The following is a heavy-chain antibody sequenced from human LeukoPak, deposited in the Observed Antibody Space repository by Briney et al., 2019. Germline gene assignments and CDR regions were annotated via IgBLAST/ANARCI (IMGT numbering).Heavy chain of an antibody. J-gene: IGHJ6*02. CDR1: GGSISSSSYY. CDR2: IYTSGST. D-gene: IGHD6-19*01. Sequence: SETLSLTCTVSGGSISSSSYYWSWIRQPAGKGLEWIGRIYTSGSTNYNPSLKSRVTMSVDTSKNQFSLKLSSVTAADTAVYYCARDLSSSGWLRSRYYYGMDVWGQGTTVTVSS. CDR3: ARDLSSSGWLRSRYYYGMDV. V-gene: IGHV4-61*02.